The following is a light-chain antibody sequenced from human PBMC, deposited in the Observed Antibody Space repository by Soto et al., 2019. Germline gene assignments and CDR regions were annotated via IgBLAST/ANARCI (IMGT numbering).Light chain of an antibody. CDR3: QQYKSYFLS. Sequence: DIQMTQSPSTLSASVGDRVTITCRASESIRGWLAWYQQKPGKAPKLLIYDASSLESGVPSRFSGSGSGTEFTLTISSLQADDVGSYYCQQYKSYFLSFGGGTKVEIK. CDR2: DAS. J-gene: IGKJ4*01. CDR1: ESIRGW. V-gene: IGKV1-5*01.